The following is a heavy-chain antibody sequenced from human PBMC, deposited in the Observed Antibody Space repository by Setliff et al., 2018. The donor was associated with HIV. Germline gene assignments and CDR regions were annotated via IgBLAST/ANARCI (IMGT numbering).Heavy chain of an antibody. CDR2: INPTGGST. CDR3: ARETNASGSLTAYWYFDL. Sequence: ASVKVSCKASGYTFTGYYMHWVRQAPGQGLEWMGVINPTGGSTRNTQKFQGRVAMTRDTSTSTVYMELSSLRSEDTAVYYCARETNASGSLTAYWYFDLWGRGTLVTVSS. V-gene: IGHV1-46*01. J-gene: IGHJ2*01. D-gene: IGHD3-10*01. CDR1: GYTFTGYY.